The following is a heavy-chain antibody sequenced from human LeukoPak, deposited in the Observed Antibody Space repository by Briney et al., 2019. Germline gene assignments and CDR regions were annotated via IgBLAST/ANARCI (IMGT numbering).Heavy chain of an antibody. Sequence: GGSLRLSCAASGFTFSNYAMNWVRQAPGKGLEWVSGISGSGGSTYYADSVKGRFTISRDNSKNSLYLQMNSLRAEDTAVYYCARDPTSWRYWGQGTLVTVSS. CDR3: ARDPTSWRY. CDR2: ISGSGGST. V-gene: IGHV3-23*01. D-gene: IGHD3-3*01. CDR1: GFTFSNYA. J-gene: IGHJ4*02.